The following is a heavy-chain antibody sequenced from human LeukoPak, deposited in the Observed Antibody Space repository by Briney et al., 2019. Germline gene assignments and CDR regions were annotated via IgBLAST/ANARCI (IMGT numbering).Heavy chain of an antibody. Sequence: GGSLRLSCAACGFTFSNYWMSWVRQAPGKGLERVAKIKQDGSEKYYVDSVKGRFTISRDSSKNTLYLQMNSLRAEDTAVYYCAKDQEFGNYYDSSGYYAFDYWGQRTLVTFSS. V-gene: IGHV3-7*01. CDR2: IKQDGSEK. J-gene: IGHJ4*02. CDR3: AKDQEFGNYYDSSGYYAFDY. D-gene: IGHD3-22*01. CDR1: GFTFSNYW.